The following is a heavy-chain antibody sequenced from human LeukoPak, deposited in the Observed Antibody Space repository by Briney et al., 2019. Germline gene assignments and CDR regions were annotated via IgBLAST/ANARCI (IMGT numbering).Heavy chain of an antibody. V-gene: IGHV3-7*01. Sequence: PGGSLRLSCAASGFTFSTYWMTWVRQAPGKGLEWVASIMYDGSQKYYVDSVKGRFTVSRDNAKNSLYLQMNSLRAEDTAVYYCARYFKSNGEASLRGDYWGQGTLVTVSS. CDR3: ARYFKSNGEASLRGDY. D-gene: IGHD2-8*01. J-gene: IGHJ4*02. CDR1: GFTFSTYW. CDR2: IMYDGSQK.